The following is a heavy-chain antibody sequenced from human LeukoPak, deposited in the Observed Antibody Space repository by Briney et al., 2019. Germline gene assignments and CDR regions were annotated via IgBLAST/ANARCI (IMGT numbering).Heavy chain of an antibody. Sequence: DSVKGRFTISRDNAKNTLYLQMNSLRAEDTAVYYCAKGGSSGWYGAYFDYWGQGTLVTVSS. CDR3: AKGGSSGWYGAYFDY. J-gene: IGHJ4*02. V-gene: IGHV3-30*02. D-gene: IGHD6-19*01.